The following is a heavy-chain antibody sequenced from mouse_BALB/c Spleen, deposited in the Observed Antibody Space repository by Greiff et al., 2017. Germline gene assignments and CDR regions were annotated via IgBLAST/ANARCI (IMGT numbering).Heavy chain of an antibody. D-gene: IGHD2-4*01. CDR3: ARDDYDGFDY. J-gene: IGHJ2*01. V-gene: IGHV14-3*02. Sequence: VHVKQSGAELVKPGASVKLSCTASGFNIKDTYMHWVKQRPEQGLEWIGRIDPANGNTKYDPKFQGKATITADTSSNTAYLQLSSLTSEDTAVYYCARDDYDGFDYWGQGTTLTVSS. CDR1: GFNIKDTY. CDR2: IDPANGNT.